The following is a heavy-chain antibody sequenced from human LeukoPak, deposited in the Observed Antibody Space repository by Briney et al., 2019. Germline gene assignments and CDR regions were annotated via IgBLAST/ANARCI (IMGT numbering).Heavy chain of an antibody. CDR1: GFTFSSYA. Sequence: GGSLRLSCAASGFTFSSYAMSWVRQAPGKGLEWVSAISGSGGSTYYADSVKGRFTISRDNSKNTLYLQMNSLRAEDTAVYYCAKGDTYCGCDCYPSDFVYWRQGGLLTVCS. CDR2: ISGSGGST. J-gene: IGHJ4*02. D-gene: IGHD2-21*02. CDR3: AKGDTYCGCDCYPSDFVY. V-gene: IGHV3-23*01.